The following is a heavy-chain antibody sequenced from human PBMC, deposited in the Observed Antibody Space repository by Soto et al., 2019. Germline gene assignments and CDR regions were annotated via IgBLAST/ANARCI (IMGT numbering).Heavy chain of an antibody. D-gene: IGHD6-13*01. J-gene: IGHJ6*02. V-gene: IGHV4-34*01. CDR1: GGSFSGYY. CDR2: INHSGST. CDR3: ARLECSSSWRYYYYYGMDV. Sequence: SETLSLTCAVYGGSFSGYYWSWIRQPPGKGLEWIGEINHSGSTNYNPSLKSRVTISVDTSKNQFSLELSSVTAADTAVYYCARLECSSSWRYYYYYGMDVWRQGTTVTVSS.